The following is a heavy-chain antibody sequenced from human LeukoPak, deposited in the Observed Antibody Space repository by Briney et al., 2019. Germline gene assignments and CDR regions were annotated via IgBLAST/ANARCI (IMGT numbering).Heavy chain of an antibody. CDR2: IYYSGST. CDR1: GGSISSYY. Sequence: PSETLSLTCTVSGGSISSYYWGWIRQPPGKGLEWIGSIYYSGSTYYNPSLKSRVTISVDTSKNQFSLKLSSVTAADTAVYYCARMGVGPGWFDPWGQGTLVTVSS. CDR3: ARMGVGPGWFDP. V-gene: IGHV4-39*01. D-gene: IGHD3-16*01. J-gene: IGHJ5*02.